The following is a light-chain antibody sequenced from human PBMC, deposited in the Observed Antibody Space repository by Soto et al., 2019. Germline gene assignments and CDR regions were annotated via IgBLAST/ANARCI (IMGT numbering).Light chain of an antibody. Sequence: QSALTQPHSVSGSPGQSVTVSCIGTSSDVGDYNSVSWYQQHPGKAPKLMIYDVSKRPSGVPDRFSGSKSGNTASLTISGLQAEDEADYYCCSYVGSYSYVFGIGTKVTVL. CDR2: DVS. J-gene: IGLJ1*01. V-gene: IGLV2-11*01. CDR1: SSDVGDYNS. CDR3: CSYVGSYSYV.